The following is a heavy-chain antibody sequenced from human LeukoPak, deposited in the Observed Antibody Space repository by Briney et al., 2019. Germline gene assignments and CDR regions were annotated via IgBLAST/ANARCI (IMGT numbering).Heavy chain of an antibody. CDR2: IYYSGGT. V-gene: IGHV4-59*01. J-gene: IGHJ4*02. CDR3: ARYGGSGWANFDY. CDR1: GGSISSYY. Sequence: PSETLSLTCTVSGGSISSYYWSWIRQPPGKGLEWIGYIYYSGGTNYNPSLKSRVTISVDTSKNQFSLKLSSVTAADTAVYYCARYGGSGWANFDYWGQGTLVTVSS. D-gene: IGHD6-19*01.